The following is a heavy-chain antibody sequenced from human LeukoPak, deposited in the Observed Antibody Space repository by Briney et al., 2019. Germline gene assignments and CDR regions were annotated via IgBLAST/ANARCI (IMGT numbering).Heavy chain of an antibody. Sequence: GGSLRLSCAASGFTFSSYSMNWVRQAPGKGLEWVAVISYDGSNKYYADSVKGRFTISRDNSKNTLYLQMNSLRAEDTAVYYCARAEGRVVVAALDYWGQGTLVTVSS. CDR3: ARAEGRVVVAALDY. CDR2: ISYDGSNK. J-gene: IGHJ4*02. V-gene: IGHV3-30*03. CDR1: GFTFSSYS. D-gene: IGHD2-15*01.